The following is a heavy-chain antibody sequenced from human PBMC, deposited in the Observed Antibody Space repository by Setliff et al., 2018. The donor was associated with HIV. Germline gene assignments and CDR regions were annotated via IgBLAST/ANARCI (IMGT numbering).Heavy chain of an antibody. J-gene: IGHJ1*01. CDR2: FDPEDGET. V-gene: IGHV1-24*01. CDR1: GYTLTELS. CDR3: VTDPGYSSTWYSESFQH. D-gene: IGHD6-13*01. Sequence: ASVKVSCKISGYTLTELSIHWVRQAPGKGLEWMANFDPEDGETFYAQKFQGRLTMTEDTSTGTAYMELSSLRSDDTAMYYCVTDPGYSSTWYSESFQHWGQGTVVTVSS.